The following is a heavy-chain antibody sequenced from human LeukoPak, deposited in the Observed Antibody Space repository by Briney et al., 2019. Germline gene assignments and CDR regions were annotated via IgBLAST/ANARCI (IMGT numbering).Heavy chain of an antibody. D-gene: IGHD1-26*01. Sequence: GGSLRLSCAASGFTFDDYGMSWVRQAPGKGLEWVAVIWYDGSNKYYADSVKGRFTISRDNSKNTLYLQMNSLRAEDTAVYYCAAHHGELGYFDYWGQGTLVTVSS. CDR2: IWYDGSNK. V-gene: IGHV3-33*08. CDR1: GFTFDDYG. CDR3: AAHHGELGYFDY. J-gene: IGHJ4*02.